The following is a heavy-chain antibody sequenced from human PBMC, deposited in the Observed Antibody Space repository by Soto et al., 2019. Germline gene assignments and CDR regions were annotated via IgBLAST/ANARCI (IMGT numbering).Heavy chain of an antibody. V-gene: IGHV3-53*02. J-gene: IGHJ4*02. CDR2: FESGGSI. CDR1: GFSVRTNY. Sequence: EVQLVETGGGLIQPGGSLRLSCAASGFSVRTNYMSWVRQAPGKGLEWVSVFESGGSIYYADSVKGRFIISRDNAKNTLYLQMNSLRVEDTAVYYCARAGVTPNFFDYWGQGTLVTLSS. D-gene: IGHD3-10*01. CDR3: ARAGVTPNFFDY.